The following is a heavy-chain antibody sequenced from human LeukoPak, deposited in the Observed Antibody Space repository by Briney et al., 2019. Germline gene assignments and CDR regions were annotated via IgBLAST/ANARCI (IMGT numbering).Heavy chain of an antibody. CDR1: GFTLSDYY. CDR3: ARDDLWFGELSAEYFHH. CDR2: ISSSGSTI. J-gene: IGHJ1*01. V-gene: IGHV3-11*04. Sequence: GGSPRLSCAATGFTLSDYYMSWIRQAPGKGLEWVSYISSSGSTIYYTDSVKGRFTIPRDNAKNSLYLQMNSLRAEDTAVYYCARDDLWFGELSAEYFHHWGQGTLVTVSS. D-gene: IGHD3-10*01.